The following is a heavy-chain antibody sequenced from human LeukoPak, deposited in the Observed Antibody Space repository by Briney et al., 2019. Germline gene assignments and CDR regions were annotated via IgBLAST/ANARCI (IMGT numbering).Heavy chain of an antibody. CDR2: ISGTGGTT. D-gene: IGHD4-17*01. J-gene: IGHJ4*02. Sequence: GGSLRLSCAASGFTFSNYSMSWVRPAPGKGLEGVSTISGTGGTTYYADSVKGRFTISRDNSKNTLFLQFNSLRADDTAVYYCAKGRGTTVTAAANYWGQGTLVTVSS. CDR1: GFTFSNYS. CDR3: AKGRGTTVTAAANY. V-gene: IGHV3-23*01.